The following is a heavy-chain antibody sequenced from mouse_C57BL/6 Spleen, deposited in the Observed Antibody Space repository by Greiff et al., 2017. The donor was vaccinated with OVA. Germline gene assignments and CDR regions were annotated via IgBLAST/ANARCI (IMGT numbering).Heavy chain of an antibody. D-gene: IGHD1-1*01. CDR2: ISYDGSN. CDR3: ARAYGWYFDV. CDR1: GYSITSGYY. J-gene: IGHJ1*03. V-gene: IGHV3-6*01. Sequence: DVKLQESGPGLVKPSQSLSLTCSVTGYSITSGYYWNWIRQFPGNKLEWMGYISYDGSNNYNPSLKNRISITRDTSKNQFFLKLNSVTTEDTATYYCARAYGWYFDVWGTGTTVTVSS.